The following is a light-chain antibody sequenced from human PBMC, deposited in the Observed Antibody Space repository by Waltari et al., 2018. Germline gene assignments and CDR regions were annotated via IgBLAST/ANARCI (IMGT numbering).Light chain of an antibody. Sequence: QSALTQPPSASGSPGQSVTTSCTGTTRDVGGYNFAPWYQPPPGKAPKLMVYEVNKRPSGVPDRFSGSKSGNTASLTVSGLQAEDESDYYCSSYAGSNHLVFGGGTKLTVL. CDR2: EVN. J-gene: IGLJ3*02. CDR3: SSYAGSNHLV. CDR1: TRDVGGYNF. V-gene: IGLV2-8*01.